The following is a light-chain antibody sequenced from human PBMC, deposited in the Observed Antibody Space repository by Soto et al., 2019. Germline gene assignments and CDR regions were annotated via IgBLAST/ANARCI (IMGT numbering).Light chain of an antibody. J-gene: IGKJ5*01. CDR2: DAS. CDR1: QSISSW. V-gene: IGKV1-5*01. CDR3: QQYNSHPT. Sequence: DIQMTQSPSTLSASVGDRVTITCRASQSISSWLAWYQQKPGKAPKLLIYDASSLESGVPSRFSGSGSGTEFTLTIRSLQPDDFATYYCQQYNSHPTFGQGTRLEIK.